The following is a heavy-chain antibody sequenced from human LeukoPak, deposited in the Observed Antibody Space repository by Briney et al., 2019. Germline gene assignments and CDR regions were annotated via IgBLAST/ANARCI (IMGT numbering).Heavy chain of an antibody. CDR1: GYTFTGYY. CDR2: INPNSGGT. J-gene: IGHJ3*02. D-gene: IGHD2-21*01. V-gene: IGHV1-2*02. Sequence: ASVKVSCKASGYTFTGYYMHWVRQAPGQGLEWVGWINPNSGGTNYAQKFQGRVTMTRDTSISTAYMELSRLRSDDTAVYYCARGRGAYCGGDCYSLDAFDIWGQGTMVTVSS. CDR3: ARGRGAYCGGDCYSLDAFDI.